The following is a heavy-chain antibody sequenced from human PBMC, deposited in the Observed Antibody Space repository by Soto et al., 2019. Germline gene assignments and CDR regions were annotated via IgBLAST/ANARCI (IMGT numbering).Heavy chain of an antibody. D-gene: IGHD2-21*02. CDR2: IHPSGGGT. J-gene: IGHJ4*02. CDR1: GYTFKTYY. V-gene: IGHV1-46*02. Sequence: QVQLVQSGAEVRKPGASVKDSCKPSGYTFKTYYLHWLRQAPGLALEWMGVIHPSGGGTTYAQKFLGRFTVTRDTSTTTVFMELSSLRSDDTAVYYCARGGHIALVTASFDYWGQGTLVTVSS. CDR3: ARGGHIALVTASFDY.